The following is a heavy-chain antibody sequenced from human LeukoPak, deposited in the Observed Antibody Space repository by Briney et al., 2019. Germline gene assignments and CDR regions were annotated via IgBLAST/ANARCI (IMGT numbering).Heavy chain of an antibody. J-gene: IGHJ4*02. V-gene: IGHV4-34*01. CDR1: GGSFSGYY. D-gene: IGHD3-22*01. CDR3: VSSGYTLFFDY. Sequence: SETLSLTCAVYGGSFSGYYWSWIRQPPVKGLEWIGEINHSGSTNYNPSLKSRVTISVDTSKNQFSLKLSSVTAADTAVYYCVSSGYTLFFDYWGQGTLVTVSS. CDR2: INHSGST.